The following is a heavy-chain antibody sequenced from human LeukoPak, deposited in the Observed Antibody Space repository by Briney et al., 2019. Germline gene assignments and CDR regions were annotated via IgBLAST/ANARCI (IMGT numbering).Heavy chain of an antibody. Sequence: KPSETLSLTCTVSGGSISSYYWSWIRQPPGKGLEWIGYIYYSGSTNYNPSLKSRVTISVDTSKNQFSLKLSSVTAADTAVYYCAREGSTTHHDAFDIWGQGTMVTVSS. D-gene: IGHD2-2*01. V-gene: IGHV4-59*01. CDR2: IYYSGST. CDR3: AREGSTTHHDAFDI. CDR1: GGSISSYY. J-gene: IGHJ3*02.